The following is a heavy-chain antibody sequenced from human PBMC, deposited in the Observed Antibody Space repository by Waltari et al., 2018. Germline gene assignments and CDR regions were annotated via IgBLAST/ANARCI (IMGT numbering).Heavy chain of an antibody. Sequence: QVQLVQSGAEVKKPGAAVKVSCKASGNSFTGHYIHWGRQAPGQGLEWMGWINPNSGDTMYGEKFQGRVTMTRDTSITTLYMELSSLRSDDTAVYYCARVWFHSGLDYWGQGTLVTVSS. J-gene: IGHJ4*02. V-gene: IGHV1-2*02. CDR2: INPNSGDT. CDR1: GNSFTGHY. D-gene: IGHD6-19*01. CDR3: ARVWFHSGLDY.